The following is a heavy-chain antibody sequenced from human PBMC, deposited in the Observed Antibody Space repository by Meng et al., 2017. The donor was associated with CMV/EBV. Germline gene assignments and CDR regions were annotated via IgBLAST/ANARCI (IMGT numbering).Heavy chain of an antibody. J-gene: IGHJ4*02. CDR2: IYYSGST. CDR1: GGSISSSSYY. Sequence: QLRRREPGPGLVKPSATLSLTCTVSGGSISSSSYYWGWIRQPPGKGLEWIGSIYYSGSTYYNPSLKSRVTISVDTSKNQFSLKLSSVTAADTAVYYCASLAGDYWGQGTLVTVAS. D-gene: IGHD3-10*01. V-gene: IGHV4-39*07. CDR3: ASLAGDY.